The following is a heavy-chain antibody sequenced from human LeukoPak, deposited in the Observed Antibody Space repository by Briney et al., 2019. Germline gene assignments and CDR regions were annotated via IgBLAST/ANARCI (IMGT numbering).Heavy chain of an antibody. CDR3: ASPMGRWLQGPFDY. Sequence: GGSLRLSCAASGFTFSSYAMHWVRQAPGKGLEWVAVISYDGSNKYYADSVKGRFTISRDNSKNTLYLQMNSLRAEDTAVYYCASPMGRWLQGPFDYWGQGTLVIVSS. J-gene: IGHJ4*02. CDR2: ISYDGSNK. V-gene: IGHV3-30*04. CDR1: GFTFSSYA. D-gene: IGHD5-24*01.